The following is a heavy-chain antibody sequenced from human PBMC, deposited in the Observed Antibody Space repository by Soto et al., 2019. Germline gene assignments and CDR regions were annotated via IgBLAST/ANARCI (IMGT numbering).Heavy chain of an antibody. Sequence: GGSLRLSCAASGFTFSNYWMHWVRQAPGKGLVWVSRINSDGSSTSYADSVKGRFTISRDNAKNTLYLQMNSLRAEDTAVYYCASKMTTLVRGVWGQGTTVTVSS. J-gene: IGHJ6*02. CDR2: INSDGSST. V-gene: IGHV3-74*01. CDR3: ASKMTTLVRGV. CDR1: GFTFSNYW. D-gene: IGHD3-16*01.